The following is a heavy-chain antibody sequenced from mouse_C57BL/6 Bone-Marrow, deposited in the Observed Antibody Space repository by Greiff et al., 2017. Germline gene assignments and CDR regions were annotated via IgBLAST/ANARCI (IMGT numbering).Heavy chain of an antibody. D-gene: IGHD2-4*01. Sequence: QVQLQQSGPGLVQPSQSLSITCTVSGFSFTSYGVHWVRQPPGKGLEWLGVIWSGGSTDYNAAFISRLSISKDNSKSQVFFKMNSLQADDTAIYYCAKKGAYDYEGYAMDYWGQGTSVTVSS. CDR1: GFSFTSYG. CDR3: AKKGAYDYEGYAMDY. CDR2: IWSGGST. V-gene: IGHV2-4*01. J-gene: IGHJ4*01.